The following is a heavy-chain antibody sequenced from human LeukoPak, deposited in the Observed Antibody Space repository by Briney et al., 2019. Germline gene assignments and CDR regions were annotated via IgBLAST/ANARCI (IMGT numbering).Heavy chain of an antibody. CDR2: ISSDSSTI. CDR3: ASGELLLFTY. CDR1: GFTFSSYA. D-gene: IGHD3-10*01. Sequence: GGSLRLSCAASGFTFSSYAMHWVRQAPGRGLEWVSYISSDSSTIYYADSVKGRFTISRDNSENTLYLQMNSLRAEDTAVYYCASGELLLFTYWGQGTLVTVSS. V-gene: IGHV3-48*01. J-gene: IGHJ4*02.